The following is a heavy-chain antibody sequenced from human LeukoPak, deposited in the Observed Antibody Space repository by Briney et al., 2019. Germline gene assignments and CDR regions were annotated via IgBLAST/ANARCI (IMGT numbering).Heavy chain of an antibody. Sequence: GGSLRLSCAASGFTFSSYAMSWVRQAPGKGREWVSAISGSGGSTYYEDSVKGRLTISRDNSKNTLYLQMNSLRAEDTPVYYSANGQGLAVYDGSGYPEYLQHLGQGTLVSVSS. V-gene: IGHV3-23*01. CDR1: GFTFSSYA. CDR3: ANGQGLAVYDGSGYPEYLQH. CDR2: ISGSGGST. D-gene: IGHD3-22*01. J-gene: IGHJ1*01.